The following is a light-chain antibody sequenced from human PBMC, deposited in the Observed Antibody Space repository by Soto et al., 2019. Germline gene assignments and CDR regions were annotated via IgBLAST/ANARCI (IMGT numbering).Light chain of an antibody. J-gene: IGKJ2*01. V-gene: IGKV2D-29*01. CDR1: QSLLHSDGKTS. CDR3: MQSIQV. Sequence: DVVMTQSPLSLSVTPGQPASISCKSSQSLLHSDGKTSLYWYLQRPGQPPHLLIYEVSKRFSGVPARFSGSGSGTDFTLKISRVEADDVGVYYCMQSIQVLGQGTKLEI. CDR2: EVS.